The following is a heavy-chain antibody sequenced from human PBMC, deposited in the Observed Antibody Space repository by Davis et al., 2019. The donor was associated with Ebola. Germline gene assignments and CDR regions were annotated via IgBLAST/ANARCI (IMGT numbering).Heavy chain of an antibody. D-gene: IGHD2-21*01. CDR3: ARFLELHYYYGMDV. Sequence: GGSLRLSCAASGFTFSSYGMHWVRQAPGKGLEWVAVISYDGSNKYYADSVKGRFTISRDNSKNTLYLEMNSLRAEDTAVYYCARFLELHYYYGMDVWGKGTTVTVSS. V-gene: IGHV3-30*03. CDR2: ISYDGSNK. J-gene: IGHJ6*04. CDR1: GFTFSSYG.